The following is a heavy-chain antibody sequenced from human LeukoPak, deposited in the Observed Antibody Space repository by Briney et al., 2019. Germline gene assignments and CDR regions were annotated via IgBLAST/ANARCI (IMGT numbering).Heavy chain of an antibody. CDR2: ISSSSNYI. CDR3: ARVRARYGVVVAATSDY. D-gene: IGHD2-15*01. CDR1: GFTFSHCS. Sequence: GGSLRLSCAASGFTFSHCSMNWVRQAPGNGLEWVSSISSSSNYIYYADSVKGRFSISRDNAKNSVYLQMNSLRAEDTAVYYCARVRARYGVVVAATSDYWGQGTLVTVSS. V-gene: IGHV3-21*01. J-gene: IGHJ4*02.